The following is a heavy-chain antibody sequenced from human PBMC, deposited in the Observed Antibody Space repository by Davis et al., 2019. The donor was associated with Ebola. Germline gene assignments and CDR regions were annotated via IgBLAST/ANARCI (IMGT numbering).Heavy chain of an antibody. CDR3: AREGGGSWGY. Sequence: GESLKISCAASGFTFSSYWMSWVRQAPGKGLEWVANIKQDGIEKYYVDSVEGRFSVSRDNAKNSLYLQMNSLRAEDTAVYYCAREGGGSWGYWGQGTLVTVSS. V-gene: IGHV3-7*01. CDR1: GFTFSSYW. D-gene: IGHD2-15*01. J-gene: IGHJ4*02. CDR2: IKQDGIEK.